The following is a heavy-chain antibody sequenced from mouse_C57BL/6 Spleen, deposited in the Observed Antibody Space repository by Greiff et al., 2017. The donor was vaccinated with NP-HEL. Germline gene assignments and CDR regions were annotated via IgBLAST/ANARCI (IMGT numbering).Heavy chain of an antibody. CDR3: ARLDSRDYFDY. Sequence: VQLQQPGAELVKPGASVKLSCKASGYTFTSYWMHWVKQRPGQGLEWIGMIHPNSGSTNYNEKFKSKATLTVDTSSSTAYMQLSSLTSEDSAVYYCARLDSRDYFDYWGQGTTLTVSS. CDR1: GYTFTSYW. J-gene: IGHJ2*01. V-gene: IGHV1-64*01. CDR2: IHPNSGST.